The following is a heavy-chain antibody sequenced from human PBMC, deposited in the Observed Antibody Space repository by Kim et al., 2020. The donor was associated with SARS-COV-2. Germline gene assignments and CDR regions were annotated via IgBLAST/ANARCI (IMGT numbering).Heavy chain of an antibody. J-gene: IGHJ4*02. CDR1: GNVFIEYY. CDR3: ASQGGLGGPIDN. V-gene: IGHV1-46*01. CDR2: INPSGGTT. Sequence: ASVKVSCKASGNVFIEYYVHWVRQAPGQGLEWMGMINPSGGTTDYAQKFRGRVTMTRDTSTSTAYMEVSSLTSDDTAVYYCASQGGLGGPIDNWGQGTLV. D-gene: IGHD7-27*01.